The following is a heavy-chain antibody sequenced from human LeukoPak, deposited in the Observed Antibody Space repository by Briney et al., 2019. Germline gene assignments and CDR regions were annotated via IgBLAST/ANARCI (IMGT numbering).Heavy chain of an antibody. Sequence: GYYWSWVRQAPGKGLEWVANTKQDGSEKYYVDSVKGRFTISRDNAKNSLYLQMNSLRAEDTAVYYCARVLWFGEFYFDYWGQGTLVTVSS. D-gene: IGHD3-10*01. J-gene: IGHJ4*02. CDR2: TKQDGSEK. CDR3: ARVLWFGEFYFDY. V-gene: IGHV3-7*01. CDR1: GYY.